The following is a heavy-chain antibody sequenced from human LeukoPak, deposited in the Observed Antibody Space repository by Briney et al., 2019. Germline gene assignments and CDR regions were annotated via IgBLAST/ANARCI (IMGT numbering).Heavy chain of an antibody. Sequence: GGSLRLSCAASGFTFSSYAMSWVRQAPGKGLEWVANIKNDGAVKNYVDSVKGRFTISRDNAKNSLYPQMNSLRAEDTAVYYCAKDSYRKGDFWGQGVLVTVSS. CDR2: IKNDGAVK. CDR3: AKDSYRKGDF. D-gene: IGHD2-21*01. CDR1: GFTFSSYA. J-gene: IGHJ4*02. V-gene: IGHV3-7*01.